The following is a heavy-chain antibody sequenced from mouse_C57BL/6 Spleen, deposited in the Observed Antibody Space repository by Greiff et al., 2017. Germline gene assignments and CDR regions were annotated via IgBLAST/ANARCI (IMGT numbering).Heavy chain of an antibody. V-gene: IGHV5-6*01. CDR3: ARPGDGYYTWFAY. CDR2: ISSGGSYT. D-gene: IGHD2-3*01. Sequence: EVMLVESGGDLVKPGGSLKLSCAASGFTFSSYGMSWVRQTPDKRLEWVATISSGGSYTYYPDSVKGRFTISRDNAKNTLYLQMSSLKSEDTAMYYCARPGDGYYTWFAYWGQGTLVTVSA. J-gene: IGHJ3*01. CDR1: GFTFSSYG.